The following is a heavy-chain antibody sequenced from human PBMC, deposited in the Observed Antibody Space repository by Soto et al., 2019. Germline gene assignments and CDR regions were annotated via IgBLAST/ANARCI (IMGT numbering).Heavy chain of an antibody. D-gene: IGHD2-15*01. Sequence: QLQLQESGPGLVKPSETLSLTCTVSNDSISSSTSYWGWIRQPPGKGLDWIGIIYYSGSTYYSPALRSRVSISADTSTNQFSLMLSSVTAADTAVYFCARALVVAASYAFDIWGPGTMVTVSS. CDR1: NDSISSSTSY. CDR3: ARALVVAASYAFDI. CDR2: IYYSGST. V-gene: IGHV4-39*02. J-gene: IGHJ3*02.